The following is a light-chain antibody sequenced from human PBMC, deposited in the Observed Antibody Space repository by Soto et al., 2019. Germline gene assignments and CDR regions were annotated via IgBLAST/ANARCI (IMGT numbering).Light chain of an antibody. CDR1: QSINSW. V-gene: IGKV1-5*01. J-gene: IGKJ2*01. CDR3: QQYSSSSPT. CDR2: GAS. Sequence: DIQMTQSPSTLSASVGDRVTITCRASQSINSWLAWYQQKPGKAPKLLIYGASSLESGVPSKFSGSGSVTEFTLPIDSLQPDDFATYYCQQYSSSSPTFGQGTKLEIK.